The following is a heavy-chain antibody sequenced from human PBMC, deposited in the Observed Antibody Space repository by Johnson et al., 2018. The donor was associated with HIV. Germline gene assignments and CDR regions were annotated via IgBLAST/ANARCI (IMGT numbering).Heavy chain of an antibody. J-gene: IGHJ3*02. CDR2: ISSRSGPI. V-gene: IGHV3-48*01. Sequence: MQLVEFGGGVVQPGGSLRLSCAASGFTVSTNHMSWIRQAPGKGLEWVSHISSRSGPISYSDSVKGRFTISRDNSKDTLYLEMNSLRAEDTAVYYCARDYETIWGQGTMVTVSS. CDR3: ARDYETI. CDR1: GFTVSTNH. D-gene: IGHD3-16*01.